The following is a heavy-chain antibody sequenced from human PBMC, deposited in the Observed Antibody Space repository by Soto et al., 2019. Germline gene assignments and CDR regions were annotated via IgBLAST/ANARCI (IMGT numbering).Heavy chain of an antibody. Sequence: QVQLVQSGAEVKKPGASVKVSCKASGYMFTNYAIHWVRQAPGQRLEWMGWINAGNGHTKYSQKFQARVTITRDTSASTAYMELSSLRSEDTAVYYCARGERYYYDSSGDFGFDYWGQGTLVSVSS. CDR1: GYMFTNYA. CDR2: INAGNGHT. D-gene: IGHD3-22*01. CDR3: ARGERYYYDSSGDFGFDY. J-gene: IGHJ4*02. V-gene: IGHV1-3*01.